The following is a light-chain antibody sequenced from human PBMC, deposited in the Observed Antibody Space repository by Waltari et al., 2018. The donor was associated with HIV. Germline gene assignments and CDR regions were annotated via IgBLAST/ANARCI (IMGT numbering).Light chain of an antibody. J-gene: IGLJ2*01. V-gene: IGLV3-25*03. CDR3: QSVDRSRVV. CDR2: KDS. Sequence: SYELTQPPSVSVSPGQTARITCSGDALPKQYAYWYQQKPGQAPVVVIYKDSERPSGIPERLSGSSSVTTVTLTISGVQTEAEADYYCQSVDRSRVVFGGGTKLTVL. CDR1: ALPKQY.